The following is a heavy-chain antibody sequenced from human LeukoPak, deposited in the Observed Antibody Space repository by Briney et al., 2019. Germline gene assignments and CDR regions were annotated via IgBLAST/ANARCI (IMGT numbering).Heavy chain of an antibody. CDR2: INHSGST. CDR3: ARGAGSY. V-gene: IGHV4-34*01. J-gene: IGHJ4*02. CDR1: VGSFSGYY. Sequence: SETLSLTCSVHVGSFSGYYWSWIRQPPGKGLEWIGEINHSGSTNYNPSLKSRVTISVDTSKNQFSLKLSSVTAADTAVNYCARGAGSYWGQGTLVTVSS. D-gene: IGHD3-10*01.